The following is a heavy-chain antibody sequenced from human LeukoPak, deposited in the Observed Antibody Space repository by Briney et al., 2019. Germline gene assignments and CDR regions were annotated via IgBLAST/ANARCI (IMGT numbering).Heavy chain of an antibody. Sequence: PGGSLRLSCAASGFTVSSNYMSWVRQAPGKGLEWVSVIYSGGSTYYADSVKGRFTISRDNAKNSLYLQMNSLRAEDTAVYYCARDDEYLRYNWFDPWGQGTLVTVSS. CDR1: GFTVSSNY. CDR2: IYSGGST. V-gene: IGHV3-53*01. J-gene: IGHJ5*02. D-gene: IGHD2-2*01. CDR3: ARDDEYLRYNWFDP.